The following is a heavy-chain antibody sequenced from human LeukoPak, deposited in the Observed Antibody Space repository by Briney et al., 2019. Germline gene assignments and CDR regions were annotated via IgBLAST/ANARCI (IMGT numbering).Heavy chain of an antibody. CDR3: ARSRPSVRRFDY. D-gene: IGHD2-8*01. Sequence: LSGGSLRLSCAASGFTFSNYAMHWVRQAPGKGLEWVALMSYDGSHQYYADSVKGRFTISRDNSENMLYLQMNSLRAVDTAVYYCARSRPSVRRFDYWGQGNLVTVSS. J-gene: IGHJ4*02. CDR2: MSYDGSHQ. CDR1: GFTFSNYA. V-gene: IGHV3-30*01.